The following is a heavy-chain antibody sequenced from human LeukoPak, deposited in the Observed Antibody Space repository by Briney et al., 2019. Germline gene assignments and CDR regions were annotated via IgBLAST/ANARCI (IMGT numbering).Heavy chain of an antibody. Sequence: SGPTLVNPTQTLTLTCTFSGFSISTSGMCVSWIRKPPGKALEWLARIDWDDDKYYSTSLKTRLTISKDTSKNQVVLTMTNMDPVDTGTYYCTRTIYGDYVFDYWGQGSLVTVSS. CDR3: TRTIYGDYVFDY. D-gene: IGHD4-17*01. CDR2: IDWDDDK. J-gene: IGHJ4*02. CDR1: GFSISTSGMC. V-gene: IGHV2-70*11.